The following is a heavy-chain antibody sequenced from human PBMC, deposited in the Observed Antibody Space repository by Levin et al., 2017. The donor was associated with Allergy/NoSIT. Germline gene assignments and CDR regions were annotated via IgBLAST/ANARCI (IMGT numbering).Heavy chain of an antibody. CDR3: ARLLDVHTPTWGGYRYFDS. CDR1: GFSIITKGEG. J-gene: IGHJ4*02. V-gene: IGHV2-5*02. Sequence: NVSGPTLVKPTQTLTLTCSFSGFSIITKGEGVGWIRQPPGKALEWLALIYGDHSKRYSPSLKSRLTVTRDTSKNQVVLTMTNMDPVDSGTYYCARLLDVHTPTWGGYRYFDSWGQGALVTVSS. CDR2: IYGDHSK. D-gene: IGHD3-16*01.